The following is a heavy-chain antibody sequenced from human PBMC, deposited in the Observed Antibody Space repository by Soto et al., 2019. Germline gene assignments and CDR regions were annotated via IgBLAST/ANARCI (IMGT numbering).Heavy chain of an antibody. J-gene: IGHJ6*02. CDR1: GFTFTSSA. CDR2: IVVGSGNT. D-gene: IGHD3-22*01. Sequence: GASVKVSCKASGFTFTSSAVQCVRQARGQRLEWIGWIVVGSGNTNYAQKFQERVTITRDMSTSTAYVELSSLRSEDTAVYYCAAGGRHDSSGYYLDYYYGMDVWGQGTTVTVSS. CDR3: AAGGRHDSSGYYLDYYYGMDV. V-gene: IGHV1-58*01.